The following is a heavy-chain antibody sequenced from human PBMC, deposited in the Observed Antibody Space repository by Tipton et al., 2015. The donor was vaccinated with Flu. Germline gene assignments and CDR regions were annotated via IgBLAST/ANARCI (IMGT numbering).Heavy chain of an antibody. D-gene: IGHD6-13*01. J-gene: IGHJ4*02. Sequence: TLSFTCTVSGGSISSYYWSWIRQPPGKGLEWIGYIYYSGSTNYNPSLKSRVTISVDTSKNQFSLKLSSVTAADTAVYYCARDLGSSGSFDYWGQGTLVTASS. CDR3: ARDLGSSGSFDY. V-gene: IGHV4-59*01. CDR1: GGSISSYY. CDR2: IYYSGST.